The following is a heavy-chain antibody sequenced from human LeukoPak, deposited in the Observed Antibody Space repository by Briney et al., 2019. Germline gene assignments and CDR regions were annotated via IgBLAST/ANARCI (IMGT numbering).Heavy chain of an antibody. CDR1: GFHFSSHW. J-gene: IGHJ4*02. CDR2: INSCGRST. CDR3: ARATYDYVWGSDRYDFDFDY. V-gene: IGHV3-74*01. D-gene: IGHD3-16*02. Sequence: PGGALRLSCAASGFHFSSHWMHWVRQAPGKRLVLVSRINSCGRSTRFADSLKGRFTISRDNANHTRFLQMNKLRAVGTPDVYFARATYDYVWGSDRYDFDFDYWGEGTLVTVCS.